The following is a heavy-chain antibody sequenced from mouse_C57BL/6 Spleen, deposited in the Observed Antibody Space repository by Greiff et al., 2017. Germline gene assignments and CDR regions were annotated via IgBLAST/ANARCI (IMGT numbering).Heavy chain of an antibody. V-gene: IGHV1-15*01. CDR1: GYTFTDYE. CDR3: TRGPRSLAD. CDR2: IDPETGGT. J-gene: IGHJ3*01. Sequence: VKLMESGAELVRPGASVTLSCKASGYTFTDYEMHWVKQTPVHGLAWIGAIDPETGGTAYNQKFKGKAILTADKSSSTAYMELRSLTSEDSAVYYCTRGPRSLADWGQGTLVTVSA.